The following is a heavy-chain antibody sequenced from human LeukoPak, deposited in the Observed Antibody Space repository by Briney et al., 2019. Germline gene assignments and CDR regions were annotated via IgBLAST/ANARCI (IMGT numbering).Heavy chain of an antibody. CDR1: GGTLSTYA. V-gene: IGHV1-69*05. J-gene: IGHJ3*02. CDR2: IIPIFGTT. D-gene: IGHD3-16*01. CDR3: EFEIRDVFDI. Sequence: SVKVSCKASGGTLSTYAITWVRQAPGQGLEWMGGIIPIFGTTNYAQNFQGRVTITTDASTNTAYMALSSLRSEDTAVYYCEFEIRDVFDIWGQGTVVTVSS.